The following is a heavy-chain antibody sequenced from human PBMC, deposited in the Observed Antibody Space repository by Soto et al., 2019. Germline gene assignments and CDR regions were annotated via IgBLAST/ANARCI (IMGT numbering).Heavy chain of an antibody. CDR1: GFSLSTSGVG. V-gene: IGHV2-5*01. D-gene: IGHD5-18*01. CDR2: IYCNDDK. CDR3: ALDTAMAKFDY. J-gene: IGHJ4*02. Sequence: SGPTLVNPTQTLTLTCSFSGFSLSTSGVGVVWIRQPPGKALEWLALIYCNDDKRYSPSLKSRLTITKDTSKKQVVLTMTNMDPVDTATYYCALDTAMAKFDYWGQGTLVTVSS.